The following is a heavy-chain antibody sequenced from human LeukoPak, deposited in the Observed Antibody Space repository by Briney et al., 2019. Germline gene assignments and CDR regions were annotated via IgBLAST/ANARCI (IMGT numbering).Heavy chain of an antibody. D-gene: IGHD4-17*01. CDR2: IYYSGST. CDR1: GGSISSGDYY. Sequence: SQTLSLTCTVSGGSISSGDYYWSWIRQPPGKGLEWIGYIYYSGSTYYNPSLKSRVTISVDTSKNQFSLKLSSVTAANTAVYYCARAPTDDAFDIWGQGTMVTVSS. CDR3: ARAPTDDAFDI. V-gene: IGHV4-30-4*01. J-gene: IGHJ3*02.